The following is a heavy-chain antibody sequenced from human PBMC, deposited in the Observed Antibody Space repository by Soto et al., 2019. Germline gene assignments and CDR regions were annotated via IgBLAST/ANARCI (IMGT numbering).Heavy chain of an antibody. CDR2: IDPSDSYI. D-gene: IGHD2-21*01. CDR1: GYIFANKW. Sequence: EVQLVQSGAEVKKPGESLRISCKASGYIFANKWITWVRQIPGKGLEWMGRIDPSDSYITYSPSFEGHITISVDKSISTAYLYWSSLKASDSGICYCARGRSADWDYWGQGTLVTVSS. CDR3: ARGRSADWDY. J-gene: IGHJ4*02. V-gene: IGHV5-10-1*03.